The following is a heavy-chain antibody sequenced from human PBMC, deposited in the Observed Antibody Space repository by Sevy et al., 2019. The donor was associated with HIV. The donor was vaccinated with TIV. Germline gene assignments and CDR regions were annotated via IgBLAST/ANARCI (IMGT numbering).Heavy chain of an antibody. J-gene: IGHJ3*02. D-gene: IGHD2-15*01. V-gene: IGHV3-30-3*01. Sequence: GGSLRLSCAASGFTFSSYAMHWVRQAPGKGLEWVAVISYDGSNKYYADSVKGRFTISRDNSKNRLYLQMNSLRAEDTAVYYCARDRGYCSGGSCYRDAFDIWGQGTMVTVSS. CDR1: GFTFSSYA. CDR3: ARDRGYCSGGSCYRDAFDI. CDR2: ISYDGSNK.